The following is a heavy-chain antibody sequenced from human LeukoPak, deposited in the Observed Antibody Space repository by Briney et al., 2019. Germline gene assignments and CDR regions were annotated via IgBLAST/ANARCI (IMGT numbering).Heavy chain of an antibody. CDR2: IRYDGSNK. V-gene: IGHV3-30*02. CDR1: GFTFSSYW. Sequence: GGPLRLSCAASGFTFSSYWMHWVRQAPGKGLEWVAFIRYDGSNKYYADSVKGRFTISRDNSKNTLYLQMNSLRAEDTAVYYCAKDQNFVGWGDGYNSWFDYWGQGTLVTVSS. J-gene: IGHJ4*02. CDR3: AKDQNFVGWGDGYNSWFDY. D-gene: IGHD5-24*01.